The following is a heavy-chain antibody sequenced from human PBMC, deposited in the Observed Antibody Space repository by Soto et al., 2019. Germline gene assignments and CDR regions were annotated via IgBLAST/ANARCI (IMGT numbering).Heavy chain of an antibody. CDR3: ARDLDYSTSICAY. D-gene: IGHD4-4*01. CDR2: ISAYNGDT. CDR1: GYTFTNHG. Sequence: ASVKVSCKASGYTFTNHGVNWVRQAPGQGLEWMGWISAYNGDTDYAQKFQDRVTMTIDTSTNTVFMELRSLRSDDTAVYYCARDLDYSTSICAYWGQGTPVTVSS. J-gene: IGHJ4*02. V-gene: IGHV1-18*04.